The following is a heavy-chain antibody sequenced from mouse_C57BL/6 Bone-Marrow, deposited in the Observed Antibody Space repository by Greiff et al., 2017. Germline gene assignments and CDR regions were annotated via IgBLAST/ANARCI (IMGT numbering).Heavy chain of an antibody. J-gene: IGHJ3*01. CDR3: ARATFAY. CDR1: GYTFTSYG. CDR2: IDPSDSYT. V-gene: IGHV1-59*01. D-gene: IGHD6-1*01. Sequence: QVQLKQPGAELVRPGTSVKLSCKASGYTFTSYGMHWVKQRPGQGLEWIGLIDPSDSYTNYNQTFKGQITLTVDTSSSTAYMQLTSLTSEGAAVDYCARATFAYWGQGTLVTVSA.